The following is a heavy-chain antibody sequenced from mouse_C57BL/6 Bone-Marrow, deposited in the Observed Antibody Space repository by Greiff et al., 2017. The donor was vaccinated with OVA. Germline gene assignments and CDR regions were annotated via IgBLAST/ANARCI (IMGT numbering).Heavy chain of an antibody. CDR1: GYTFTSYG. CDR3: THYYGSRYYAMDY. D-gene: IGHD1-1*01. CDR2: IYPRSGNT. J-gene: IGHJ4*01. Sequence: LVESGAELARPGASVKLSCKASGYTFTSYGISWVKQRTGQGLEWIGEIYPRSGNTYYNEKFKGKATLTADKSSSTAYMELRSLTSEDSAVYFCTHYYGSRYYAMDYWGQGTSVTVSS. V-gene: IGHV1-81*01.